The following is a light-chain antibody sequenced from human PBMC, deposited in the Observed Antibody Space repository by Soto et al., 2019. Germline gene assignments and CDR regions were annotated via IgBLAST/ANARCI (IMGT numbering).Light chain of an antibody. J-gene: IGLJ2*01. CDR2: DAN. CDR1: ISDIGGYNF. Sequence: QSALTQPASVSGSPGQSITISCTGTISDIGGYNFISWYQHHPGKAPKLVIYDANNRPSGISYRFSGSKSGNTASLTISGLQAEDEADYYCASYTRTTTLVFGGGTQLTVL. CDR3: ASYTRTTTLV. V-gene: IGLV2-14*01.